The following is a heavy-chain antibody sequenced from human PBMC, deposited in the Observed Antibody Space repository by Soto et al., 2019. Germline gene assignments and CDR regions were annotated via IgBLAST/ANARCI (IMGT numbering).Heavy chain of an antibody. Sequence: PGGSLRLSCVGSGFIFSNFAMHWVRQTPGKGLEWVALISNDGSKIFYTDSVKDRFTISRDNSRSTVYLQMNNLRADDAAVYYCVAHLYCGYDCYQCAFSVWGRVKLVIVPS. J-gene: IGHJ3*01. CDR2: ISNDGSKI. D-gene: IGHD2-21*02. CDR3: VAHLYCGYDCYQCAFSV. CDR1: GFIFSNFA. V-gene: IGHV3-30-3*01.